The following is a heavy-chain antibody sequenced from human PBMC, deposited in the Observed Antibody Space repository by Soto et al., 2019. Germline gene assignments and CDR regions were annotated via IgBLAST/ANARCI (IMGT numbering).Heavy chain of an antibody. J-gene: IGHJ4*02. CDR3: ARENYGDYDFDY. V-gene: IGHV1-69*01. CDR1: GGTFSSYA. CDR2: IIPIFGTA. Sequence: QLQLVQSGAEVKKPGSSVKVSCKASGGTFSSYAISWVRQAPGQGLEWMGGIIPIFGTATYAQKFQGRVTITADESTSTADMELRSLRSEDTDVYYCARENYGDYDFDYWGQGTLVTVSS. D-gene: IGHD4-17*01.